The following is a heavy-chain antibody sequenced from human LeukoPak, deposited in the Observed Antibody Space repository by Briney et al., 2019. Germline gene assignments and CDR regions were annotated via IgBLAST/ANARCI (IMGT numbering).Heavy chain of an antibody. Sequence: PGGSLRLSCAASRFTFSDYYMSWIRQAPGKGLEWVSYISSSGSTIYYADSVKGRFTISRDNSKNTLYLQMNSLRAEDTAVYYCAKDLVPSGSYEVGPWGQGTLVTVSS. D-gene: IGHD1-26*01. J-gene: IGHJ5*02. V-gene: IGHV3-11*01. CDR3: AKDLVPSGSYEVGP. CDR2: ISSSGSTI. CDR1: RFTFSDYY.